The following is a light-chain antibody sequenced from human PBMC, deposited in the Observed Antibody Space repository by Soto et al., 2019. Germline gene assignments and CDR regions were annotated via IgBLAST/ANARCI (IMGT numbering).Light chain of an antibody. V-gene: IGKV2-28*01. CDR2: LGS. Sequence: DIVMTQSPLSLPVTPGEPASISCRSSQSLLHSNGYNYLDWYLQKPGQSPQLLIYLGSNRASGVPDRFSGSGSGTDFTLRISRVGAEDVGVYYCVQAIQPPRTFGQGTKVEIK. CDR3: VQAIQPPRT. CDR1: QSLLHSNGYNY. J-gene: IGKJ1*01.